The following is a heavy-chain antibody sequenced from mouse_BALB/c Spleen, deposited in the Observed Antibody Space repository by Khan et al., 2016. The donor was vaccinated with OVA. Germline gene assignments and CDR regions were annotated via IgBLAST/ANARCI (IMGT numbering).Heavy chain of an antibody. CDR1: GFSLTSYG. Sequence: QVQLKESGPGLVQPSQSLSITCTVSGFSLTSYGVHWVRQSPGKGLEWLGVIWSGGTTDYNAAFISRLSISKANSKSQVFFKMNSLQANDTAIYYCARNGDYVHWYFDVCGAGTTVTVSS. V-gene: IGHV2-2*02. CDR2: IWSGGTT. CDR3: ARNGDYVHWYFDV. J-gene: IGHJ1*01. D-gene: IGHD2-13*01.